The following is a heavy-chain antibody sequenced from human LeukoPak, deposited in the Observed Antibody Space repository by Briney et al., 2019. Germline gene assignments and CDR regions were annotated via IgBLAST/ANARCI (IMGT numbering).Heavy chain of an antibody. Sequence: GGSLRLSCAASGFTFSSYAMHWVRQAPGKGLEWVALISYDGSNKYYADSVKGRFTISRDNSKNTLYLQMNSLRAEDTAVYYCARERYCSSTKCHAGSVYGMDVWGQGTTVTVSS. J-gene: IGHJ6*02. CDR1: GFTFSSYA. D-gene: IGHD2-2*01. CDR3: ARERYCSSTKCHAGSVYGMDV. CDR2: ISYDGSNK. V-gene: IGHV3-30-3*01.